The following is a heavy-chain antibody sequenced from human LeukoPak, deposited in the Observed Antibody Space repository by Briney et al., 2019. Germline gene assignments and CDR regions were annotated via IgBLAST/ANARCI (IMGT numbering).Heavy chain of an antibody. CDR3: ASWAAMATGYYFGY. J-gene: IGHJ4*02. V-gene: IGHV4-34*01. D-gene: IGHD5-18*01. Sequence: PSETLSLTCAVYGGSFSGYYWTWIRQPPGKGLEWIGEINHSGSTNYNPSLKSRVTISVDTSKNQFSLKLSSVTAADTAVYYCASWAAMATGYYFGYWGQGTLVSVSS. CDR2: INHSGST. CDR1: GGSFSGYY.